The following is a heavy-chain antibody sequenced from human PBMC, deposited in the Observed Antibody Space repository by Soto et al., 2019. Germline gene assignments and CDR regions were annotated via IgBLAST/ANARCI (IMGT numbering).Heavy chain of an antibody. Sequence: GGSLRLYCAAFGFSFSSCAMGWDRQAPGKGLEWVSDIIDSGASTYYADSVKGRFTISRDNSKSTLYLQMNSLRAEDTALYYCAKGRSYYYYYGVEVWGQGTTVTVSS. CDR3: AKGRSYYYYYGVEV. J-gene: IGHJ6*02. V-gene: IGHV3-23*01. CDR2: IIDSGAST. CDR1: GFSFSSCA.